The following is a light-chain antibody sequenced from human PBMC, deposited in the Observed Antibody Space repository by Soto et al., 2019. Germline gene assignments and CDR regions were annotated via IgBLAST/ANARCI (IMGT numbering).Light chain of an antibody. CDR3: QQYNGSPT. J-gene: IGKJ1*01. Sequence: DIQMTQSPSTLSASVGDRVTITCRASQSVSTWLAWYQQKAGRAPKLLIYDASTLQSGVPSRFSGSGSGTDLTLTITDLQPADFATYNCQQYNGSPTFGQGTRV. V-gene: IGKV1-5*01. CDR1: QSVSTW. CDR2: DAS.